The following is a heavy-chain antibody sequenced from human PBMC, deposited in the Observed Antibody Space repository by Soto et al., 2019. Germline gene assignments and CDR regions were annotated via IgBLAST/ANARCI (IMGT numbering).Heavy chain of an antibody. V-gene: IGHV1-24*01. Sequence: ASVKVSCRVSGYTLTELSMHWVRQAPGKGLEWMGGFDPEDGETIYAQKFQGRVTMTEDTSTDTAYMELSSLRSEDTAVYYCATSMVPFWYFDLWGRGTLVTVSS. CDR3: ATSMVPFWYFDL. D-gene: IGHD3-10*01. CDR2: FDPEDGET. J-gene: IGHJ2*01. CDR1: GYTLTELS.